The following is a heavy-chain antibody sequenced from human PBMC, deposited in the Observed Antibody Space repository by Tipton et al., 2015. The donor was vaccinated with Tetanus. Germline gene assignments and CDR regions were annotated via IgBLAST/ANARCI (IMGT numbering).Heavy chain of an antibody. D-gene: IGHD1/OR15-1a*01. Sequence: LRLSCTVSGDSVSGYFWIWVRQPAGKGLEWIGRIFASGDTNYNPSLKSRVRMSVDTSKNQFSLRLTSVTAADTAVYYCARANNEYPKKGPFDYWGQGARVIVSS. CDR3: ARANNEYPKKGPFDY. CDR2: IFASGDT. J-gene: IGHJ4*02. CDR1: GDSVSGYF. V-gene: IGHV4-4*07.